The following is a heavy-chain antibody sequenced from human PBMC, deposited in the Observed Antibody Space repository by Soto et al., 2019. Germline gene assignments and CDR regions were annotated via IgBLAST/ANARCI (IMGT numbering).Heavy chain of an antibody. CDR1: GFTFSDFG. CDR2: ISASGDAA. J-gene: IGHJ4*02. V-gene: IGHV3-23*01. D-gene: IGHD3-3*01. CDR3: AKKVTIYAVDPADY. Sequence: GGSLILSCAASGFTFSDFGMSWVRPAPGKGLEWVSVISASGDAAYYAASVKGRFTLSRDNSKNTLYLQMNSLTVADTAVYYCAKKVTIYAVDPADYWGQGTQVNVSS.